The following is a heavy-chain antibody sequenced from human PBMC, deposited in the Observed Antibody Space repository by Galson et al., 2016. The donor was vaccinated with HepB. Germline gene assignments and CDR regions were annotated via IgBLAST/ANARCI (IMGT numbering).Heavy chain of an antibody. CDR3: AAAVAGNFDY. J-gene: IGHJ4*02. D-gene: IGHD6-19*01. CDR1: GYTFTSYG. V-gene: IGHV1-18*04. CDR2: ISAYNGNA. Sequence: SVKVSCKASGYTFTSYGITWVRQAPGQGLEWMGWISAYNGNANYAQKLQGRVTMTTDTSTSTAYMELRSLRSDDTAVYYCAAAVAGNFDYWGQGILVTVSS.